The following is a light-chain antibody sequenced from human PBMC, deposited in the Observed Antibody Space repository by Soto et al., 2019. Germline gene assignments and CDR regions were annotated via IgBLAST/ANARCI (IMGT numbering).Light chain of an antibody. CDR1: QSVSSN. V-gene: IGKV3-15*01. CDR3: HQYNIWPPWT. J-gene: IGKJ1*01. CDR2: GAS. Sequence: EIVMTQSPATLSVSPGERATLSCRASQSVSSNLAWYQQKPGQPPRLLIYGASTRAPGIPARFSGSGSGTEFTLTISSLQSEDFALYYCHQYNIWPPWTFDQGTKVEIK.